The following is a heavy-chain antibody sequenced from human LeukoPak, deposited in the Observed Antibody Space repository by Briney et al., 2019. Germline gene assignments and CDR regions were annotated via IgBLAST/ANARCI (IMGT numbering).Heavy chain of an antibody. J-gene: IGHJ6*02. CDR1: GFTFSSYA. Sequence: GGSLRLSCAASGFTFSSYAMHWVRQAPGKGLEWVAVISYDGSNKYYADSVKGRFTISRDNSKNTLYLQMNSLRAEDTAVYYCARINYYDSSGYYYPPSFYYYYGMDVWGQGTTVTVSS. D-gene: IGHD3-22*01. CDR3: ARINYYDSSGYYYPPSFYYYYGMDV. V-gene: IGHV3-30-3*01. CDR2: ISYDGSNK.